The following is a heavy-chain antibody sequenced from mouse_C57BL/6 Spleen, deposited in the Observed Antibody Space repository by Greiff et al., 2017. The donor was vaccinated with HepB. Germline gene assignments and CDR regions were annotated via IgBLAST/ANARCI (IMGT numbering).Heavy chain of an antibody. D-gene: IGHD3-2*02. V-gene: IGHV1-50*01. CDR3: ARQLRGGFAY. J-gene: IGHJ3*01. CDR1: GYTFTSYW. Sequence: QVQLQQSGAELVKPGASVKLSCKASGYTFTSYWMQWVKQRSGQGLEWIGEIDPSDSYTNYNQKFKGKATLTVDTSSSTAYMQLSSLTSEGSAVYYCARQLRGGFAYWGQGTLVTVSA. CDR2: IDPSDSYT.